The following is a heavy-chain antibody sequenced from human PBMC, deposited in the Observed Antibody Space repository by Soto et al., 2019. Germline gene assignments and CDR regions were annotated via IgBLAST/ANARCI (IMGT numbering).Heavy chain of an antibody. V-gene: IGHV4-38-2*01. CDR3: ARYCSGGSCYAGQPGYYGMDV. D-gene: IGHD2-15*01. CDR1: GYSISSGYY. Sequence: SETLSLTCAVSGYSISSGYYWGWIRQPPGKGLEWIGSIYHSGSTYYNPSLKSRVTISVDTSKNQFSLKLSSVTAADTAVYYCARYCSGGSCYAGQPGYYGMDVWGQGTTVTVSS. J-gene: IGHJ6*02. CDR2: IYHSGST.